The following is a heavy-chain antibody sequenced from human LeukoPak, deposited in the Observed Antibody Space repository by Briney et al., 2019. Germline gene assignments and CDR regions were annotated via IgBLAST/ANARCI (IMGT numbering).Heavy chain of an antibody. V-gene: IGHV1-46*01. Sequence: ASVKVSCKASGYTFTSYYMHWVRQAPGQGLEWMGIINPSGGSTSYAQKFQGRVTMTRDTSTSTVYMELSSLRSEDTAVYYCAGDGKRDAFGIWGQGTMVTVSS. CDR1: GYTFTSYY. CDR3: AGDGKRDAFGI. J-gene: IGHJ3*02. CDR2: INPSGGST.